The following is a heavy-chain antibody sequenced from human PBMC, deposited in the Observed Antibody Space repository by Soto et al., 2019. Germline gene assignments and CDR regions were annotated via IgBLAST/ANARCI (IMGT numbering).Heavy chain of an antibody. J-gene: IGHJ6*02. CDR3: ARAPRSGYYLDYYYGMDV. D-gene: IGHD3-22*01. CDR1: GGSISSSNW. Sequence: SETLSLTCAVSGGSISSSNWWSWVRQPPGKGLEWIGEIYHSGSTNYNPSLKSRVTISVDKSKNQFSLKLSSVTAADTAVYYCARAPRSGYYLDYYYGMDVWGQGTTVTVSS. V-gene: IGHV4-4*02. CDR2: IYHSGST.